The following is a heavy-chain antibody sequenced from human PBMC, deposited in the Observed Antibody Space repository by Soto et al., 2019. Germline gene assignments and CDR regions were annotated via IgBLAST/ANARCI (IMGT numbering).Heavy chain of an antibody. D-gene: IGHD2-15*01. CDR2: IYSGGST. J-gene: IGHJ4*02. CDR3: ATAKLLLPWLFDY. CDR1: GFTVGSNY. Sequence: GGSLRLSCAASGFTVGSNYMSWVRQAPGKGLEWVSVIYSGGSTYYADSVKGRFIISRDDSKNTLFLQMNSLRAEDTAVYYCATAKLLLPWLFDYWGQGTLVTVSS. V-gene: IGHV3-66*01.